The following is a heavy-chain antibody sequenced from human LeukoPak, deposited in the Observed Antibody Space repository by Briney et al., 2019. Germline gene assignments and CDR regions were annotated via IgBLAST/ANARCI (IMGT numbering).Heavy chain of an antibody. CDR2: FYPEDGET. V-gene: IGHV1-24*01. D-gene: IGHD3-22*01. J-gene: IGHJ4*02. CDR1: VYTLTELS. CDR3: ARDPVTYYDGRGYPSFDY. Sequence: ASVKVSRKVSVYTLTELSIHWVRQAPGKGREWMGGFYPEDGETHHPQKFQGRVTMTENTSKDTAHMEPSSRRRQGTAWYYCARDPVTYYDGRGYPSFDYGGQGTLVTVSS.